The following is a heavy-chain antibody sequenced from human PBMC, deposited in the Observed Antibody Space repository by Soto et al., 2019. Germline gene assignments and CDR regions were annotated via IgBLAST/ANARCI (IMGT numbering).Heavy chain of an antibody. CDR2: IYYSGIT. CDR1: GGSISSYY. J-gene: IGHJ4*02. CDR3: ARGGGVYYFDY. D-gene: IGHD2-8*02. Sequence: QVQLQESGPGLVKPSDTLSLTCTVSGGSISSYYWSWIRQPPGKGLEWIGYIYYSGITDYNPSLKSRVTISVDTSKSQFSLKLSSVTAADTAVYYCARGGGVYYFDYWGQGTLVTVSS. V-gene: IGHV4-59*01.